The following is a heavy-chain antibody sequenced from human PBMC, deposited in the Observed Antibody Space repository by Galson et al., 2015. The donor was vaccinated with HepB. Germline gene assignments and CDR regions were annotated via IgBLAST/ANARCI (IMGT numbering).Heavy chain of an antibody. D-gene: IGHD6-19*01. CDR1: GFGFSYYG. V-gene: IGHV3-30*18. Sequence: SLRLSCAASGFGFSYYGMHWVRQAPGKGLEWVAVISFDENQKYFTDSVKGRFTISRDNSKNTLYLQMDSLRAEDTAVYYCVKDRCDSSGSSCYLWGQGPLVTVPP. CDR2: ISFDENQK. CDR3: VKDRCDSSGSSCYL. J-gene: IGHJ4*02.